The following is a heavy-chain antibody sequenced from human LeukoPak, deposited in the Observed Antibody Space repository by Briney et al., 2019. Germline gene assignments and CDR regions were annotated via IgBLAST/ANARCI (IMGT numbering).Heavy chain of an antibody. CDR3: ARLAPHRVLWEDCNSYMDV. CDR1: GYSFTSYG. V-gene: IGHV1-18*01. J-gene: IGHJ6*03. D-gene: IGHD3-10*01. Sequence: ASVKVSCKAYGYSFTSYGISWVRQAPGQGLEWMGWISGYNGHTDYPQQFQGRVTMTTDTSTSTAYLELRSLTSDDTAVYHCARLAPHRVLWEDCNSYMDVWGKGTTVTVSS. CDR2: ISGYNGHT.